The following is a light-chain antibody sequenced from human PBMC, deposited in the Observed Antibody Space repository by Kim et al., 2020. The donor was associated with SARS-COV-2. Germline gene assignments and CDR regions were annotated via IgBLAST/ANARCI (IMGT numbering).Light chain of an antibody. CDR3: QSFDISLSTSKV. CDR1: SSTIGAGYD. CDR2: DNN. Sequence: VTISRTGGSSTIGAGYDVHWYQHLPGTAPKLLIYDNNKRPSGVPDRFSGSRSGTSASLAITGLQAEDEADYYCQSFDISLSTSKVFGGGTKLTVL. J-gene: IGLJ2*01. V-gene: IGLV1-40*01.